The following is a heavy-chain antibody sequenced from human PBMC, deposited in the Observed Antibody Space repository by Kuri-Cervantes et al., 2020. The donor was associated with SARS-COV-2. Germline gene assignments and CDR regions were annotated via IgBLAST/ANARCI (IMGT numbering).Heavy chain of an antibody. CDR3: ARDLLHYDSSGYYYDPG. CDR1: GFTFSSYG. V-gene: IGHV3-33*01. CDR2: IWYDGSNK. D-gene: IGHD3-22*01. J-gene: IGHJ4*02. Sequence: GESLKISCAASGFTFSSYGMHWVRQAPGKGLEWVAVIWYDGSNKYYADSVKGRLTISRDNSKNTLYLQMNSLRAEDTAVYYCARDLLHYDSSGYYYDPGWGQGTLVTVSS.